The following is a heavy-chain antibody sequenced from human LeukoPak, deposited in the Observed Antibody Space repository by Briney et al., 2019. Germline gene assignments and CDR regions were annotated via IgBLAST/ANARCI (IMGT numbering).Heavy chain of an antibody. Sequence: GGSLRLSCAASGFIFSSYAMSWVRQAPGKGLEWVSSISGSSNYIYYADSVKGRFTISRDNAKNSLYLQMNSLRAEDTAVYYCARDRPLQQLVGYYFDYWGQGTLVTVSS. J-gene: IGHJ4*02. V-gene: IGHV3-21*01. CDR2: ISGSSNYI. CDR1: GFIFSSYA. D-gene: IGHD6-6*01. CDR3: ARDRPLQQLVGYYFDY.